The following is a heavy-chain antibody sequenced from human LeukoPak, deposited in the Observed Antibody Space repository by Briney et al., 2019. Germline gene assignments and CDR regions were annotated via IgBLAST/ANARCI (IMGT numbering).Heavy chain of an antibody. V-gene: IGHV1-3*01. CDR1: GYTFTSYA. CDR3: ARGLTAGVTLGDFDY. CDR2: INAGNGNT. Sequence: ASVKVSCKASGYTFTSYAMHWVRQAPGQRLEWMGWINAGNGNTKYSQKFQGRVTITRDTSASTAYMELSSLRSEDTAVYYCARGLTAGVTLGDFDYWGQGTLVTVSS. J-gene: IGHJ4*02. D-gene: IGHD2-21*02.